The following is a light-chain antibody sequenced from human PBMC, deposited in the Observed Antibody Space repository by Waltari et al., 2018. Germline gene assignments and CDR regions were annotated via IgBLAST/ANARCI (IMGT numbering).Light chain of an antibody. V-gene: IGLV3-1*01. J-gene: IGLJ2*01. CDR1: KLGDKY. CDR3: QAWDNTVV. CDR2: EDN. Sequence: SYALTQPPSVSVSSGQTASITCSGDKLGDKYVYWYQQRPGQSPALIIYEDNKRPSGIPERISGSNSGNTATLTISGTQAMDEAEYYCQAWDNTVVFGGGTKLTVL.